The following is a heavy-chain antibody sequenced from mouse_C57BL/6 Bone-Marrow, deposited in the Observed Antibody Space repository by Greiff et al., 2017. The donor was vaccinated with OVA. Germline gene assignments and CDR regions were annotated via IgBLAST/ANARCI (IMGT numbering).Heavy chain of an antibody. CDR2: IYPGSGST. CDR1: GYTFTSYW. Sequence: QVQLQQPGAELVKPGASVKMSCKASGYTFTSYWITWVKQRPGQGLEWIGDIYPGSGSTNYNEKFKSKATLTVDTSSSTAYMQLSSLTSEDSAVYYCARNFGIYYGSGWYFDVWGTGTTVTVSS. CDR3: ARNFGIYYGSGWYFDV. D-gene: IGHD1-1*01. V-gene: IGHV1-55*01. J-gene: IGHJ1*03.